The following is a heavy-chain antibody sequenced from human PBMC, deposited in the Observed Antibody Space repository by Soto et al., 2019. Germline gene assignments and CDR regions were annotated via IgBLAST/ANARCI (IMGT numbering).Heavy chain of an antibody. CDR3: ARGRVEDSSGWATYFDY. D-gene: IGHD6-19*01. V-gene: IGHV3-64*01. CDR2: INTNGVNT. CDR1: GFTFSGYS. J-gene: IGHJ4*02. Sequence: EVQLVESGGGLVQPGGSLGLSCAASGFTFSGYSMFWFRQAPGKGLEYVSAINTNGVNTFYAKSVKGRFTISRDNSKNTMYLQMGSLRAEDMAVYYCARGRVEDSSGWATYFDYWGQGTLVTVSS.